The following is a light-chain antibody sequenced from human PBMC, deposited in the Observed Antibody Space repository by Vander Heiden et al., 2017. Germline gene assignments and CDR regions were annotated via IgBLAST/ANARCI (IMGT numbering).Light chain of an antibody. CDR2: QDS. V-gene: IGLV3-1*01. Sequence: SYELTQPPSVSVSPGQTASITCSGDKLGDKYACWYQQKPGQSPGRGSYQDSKRPSGIPERCAGSNSGNKATMTISGTQAMDDADDYCQAWDSSTAWVFGGGTKLTVL. J-gene: IGLJ3*02. CDR3: QAWDSSTAWV. CDR1: KLGDKY.